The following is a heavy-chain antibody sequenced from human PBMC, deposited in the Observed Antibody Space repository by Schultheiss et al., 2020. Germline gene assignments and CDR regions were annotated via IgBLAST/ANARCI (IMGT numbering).Heavy chain of an antibody. V-gene: IGHV3-48*01. Sequence: GGSLRLSCAASGFTFSSYAMHWVRQAPGMGLEWLSYISTTSSFTNYAESVKGRFTISRDNSKNTLYLQMNSLRVEDTAVYYCARDPWTKCGSDCSYSSDFWGQGTLVTVSS. CDR3: ARDPWTKCGSDCSYSSDF. CDR1: GFTFSSYA. D-gene: IGHD2-21*02. J-gene: IGHJ4*02. CDR2: ISTTSSFT.